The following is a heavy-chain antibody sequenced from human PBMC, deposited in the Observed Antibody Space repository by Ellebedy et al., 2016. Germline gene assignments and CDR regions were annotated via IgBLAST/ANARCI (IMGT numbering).Heavy chain of an antibody. CDR3: ARTENYYDSSEYYYYYGMDV. CDR1: GYSFTSYW. CDR2: IYPGDSDT. D-gene: IGHD3-22*01. J-gene: IGHJ6*02. Sequence: GESLKISXKGSGYSFTSYWIGWVRQMPGKGLEWMGIIYPGDSDTRYSPSFQGQVTISADKSISTAYLQWSSLKASDTAMYYCARTENYYDSSEYYYYYGMDVWGQGTTVTVSS. V-gene: IGHV5-51*01.